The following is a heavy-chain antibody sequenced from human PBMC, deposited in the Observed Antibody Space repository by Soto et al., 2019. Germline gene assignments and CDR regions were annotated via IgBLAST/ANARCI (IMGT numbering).Heavy chain of an antibody. D-gene: IGHD3-9*01. CDR1: KNTFTDYA. CDR2: INAGNGNT. Sequence: QVQLVQSGAEVKKPGASVMISCKTSKNTFTDYAVHWVRQAPGQGLEWMGWINAGNGNTKYSQKFQGRVTILRDTSANTGYVELTSLISEDTAVYYCARDPQTGNAVHAFDIWGQGTMVTVSS. V-gene: IGHV1-3*01. CDR3: ARDPQTGNAVHAFDI. J-gene: IGHJ3*02.